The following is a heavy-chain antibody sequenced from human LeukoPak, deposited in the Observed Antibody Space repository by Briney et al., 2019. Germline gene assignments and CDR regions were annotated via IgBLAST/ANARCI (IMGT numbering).Heavy chain of an antibody. CDR1: GFTFSSYG. CDR3: AKDEKQWLIDAFDI. Sequence: PGGSLRLSCAASGFTFSSYGMHWVRQAPGKGLEWVAVISYDGSNKYYADSVKGRFTISRDNSKNTLYLQMNSLRAEDTAVYYCAKDEKQWLIDAFDIWGQGTMVTVS. CDR2: ISYDGSNK. D-gene: IGHD6-19*01. V-gene: IGHV3-30*18. J-gene: IGHJ3*02.